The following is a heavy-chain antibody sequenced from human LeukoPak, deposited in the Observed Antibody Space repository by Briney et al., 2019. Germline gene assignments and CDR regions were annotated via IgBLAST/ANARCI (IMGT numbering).Heavy chain of an antibody. CDR2: ISAYNGNT. Sequence: GSVSVSCKASGYTFTGYYMQWVRQAPGQGLEWMGGISAYNGNTNYAQKLQGRVTITTDTYKSTAYMELKSLRSDDTGVYYCARYSSTCYYSCYMDVCDKGPTVTISS. CDR1: GYTFTGYY. D-gene: IGHD6-13*01. V-gene: IGHV1-18*04. CDR3: ARYSSTCYYSCYMDV. J-gene: IGHJ6*03.